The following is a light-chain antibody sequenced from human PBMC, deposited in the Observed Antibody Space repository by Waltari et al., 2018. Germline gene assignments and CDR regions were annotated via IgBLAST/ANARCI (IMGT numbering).Light chain of an antibody. CDR1: QSISIW. V-gene: IGKV1-5*03. CDR2: KGS. J-gene: IGKJ4*01. Sequence: DIQMTQSPSTLSASVGDRVTITCRASQSISIWLAWYQQKPGKAPKLLIYKGSSLESGVPSRFSGSGSGTQFTLTISRLQPDDFATYYCQQHNSYPLTFGGGTKVEIK. CDR3: QQHNSYPLT.